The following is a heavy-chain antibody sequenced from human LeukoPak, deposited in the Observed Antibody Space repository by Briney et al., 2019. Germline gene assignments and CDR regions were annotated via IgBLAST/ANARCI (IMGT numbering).Heavy chain of an antibody. Sequence: GGSLRLSCAASVCIYSCHAMPWLRQAPGKGLEWVSPISGSGSSTYYADSMKGRFTISRDNSNKTLYLQMNSLPDGDAAGRNLLKLPAYSGGWVDWCDPWGQGTLVTVSS. J-gene: IGHJ5*02. CDR1: VCIYSCHA. CDR3: LKLPAYSGGWVDWCDP. D-gene: IGHD6-19*01. V-gene: IGHV3-23*01. CDR2: ISGSGSST.